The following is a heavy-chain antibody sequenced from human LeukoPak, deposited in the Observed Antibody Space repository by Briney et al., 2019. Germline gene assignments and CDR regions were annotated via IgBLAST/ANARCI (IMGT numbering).Heavy chain of an antibody. CDR1: GGTFSSYA. J-gene: IGHJ3*02. D-gene: IGHD3-16*01. Sequence: ASVKVSCKASGGTFSSYAISWVRQAPGQGLEWMGGIIPIFGTANYAQKFQGRVTITADESTSTAYMELSSLRSEDTAVYYCARGAAGRFWGHLDDAFDIWGQGTMVTVSS. V-gene: IGHV1-69*13. CDR3: ARGAAGRFWGHLDDAFDI. CDR2: IIPIFGTA.